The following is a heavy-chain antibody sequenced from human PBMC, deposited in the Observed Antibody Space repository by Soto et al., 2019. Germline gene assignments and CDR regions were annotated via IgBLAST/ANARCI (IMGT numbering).Heavy chain of an antibody. CDR2: IYYSGAT. Sequence: VQLQESGPGLVKPSETLSLTCTVSGDSIKHYYWNWIRQPPGKGLEWIGYIYYSGATNYNPSLKSRVTISKNQFSLKLTSVTAADTAVYYCVRGETKAHFDSWGQGILVTVSS. CDR3: VRGETKAHFDS. D-gene: IGHD3-16*01. V-gene: IGHV4-59*01. CDR1: GDSIKHYY. J-gene: IGHJ4*02.